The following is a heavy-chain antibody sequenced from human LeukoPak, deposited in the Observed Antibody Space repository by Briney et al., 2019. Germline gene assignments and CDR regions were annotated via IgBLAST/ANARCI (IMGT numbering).Heavy chain of an antibody. CDR1: GGTFSSYA. D-gene: IGHD2-8*02. Sequence: SVKVSCKASGGTFSSYAISWVRQAPGQGLEWMGGIIPIFGTANYAQKFQGRVTITTDESTSTAYMELSSLRSEDTAVYYCARESTGGSLEIDYWGQGTLVTVSS. J-gene: IGHJ4*02. CDR2: IIPIFGTA. V-gene: IGHV1-69*05. CDR3: ARESTGGSLEIDY.